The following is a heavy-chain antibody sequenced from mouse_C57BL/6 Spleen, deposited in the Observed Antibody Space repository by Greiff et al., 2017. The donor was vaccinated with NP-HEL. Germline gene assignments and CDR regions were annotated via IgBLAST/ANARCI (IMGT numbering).Heavy chain of an antibody. CDR1: GYTFTDYE. D-gene: IGHD4-1*01. CDR2: IDPETGGT. J-gene: IGHJ1*03. V-gene: IGHV1-15*01. CDR3: TRDWDHWYFDV. Sequence: VQLQQSGAELVRPGASVTLSCKASGYTFTDYEMHWVKQTPVHGLEWIGAIDPETGGTAYNQKFKGKAILTADKSSSTAYMELRSLTSEDSAVYYCTRDWDHWYFDVWGTGTTVTVSS.